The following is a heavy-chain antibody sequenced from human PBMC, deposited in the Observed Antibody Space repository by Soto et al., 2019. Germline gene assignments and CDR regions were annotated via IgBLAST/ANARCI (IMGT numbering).Heavy chain of an antibody. Sequence: VGSLRLSCACSVFTLGDHYIDCVRESPGKCLEWVGRSRDKPQGYSTAYAASVKGRFTTSRDESKNSAYLQMNSLKTEDTAVYYCVRATYFSDSSGPNRCLDYWGQGTLVTVSS. V-gene: IGHV3-72*01. CDR2: SRDKPQGYST. D-gene: IGHD3-22*01. CDR1: VFTLGDHY. CDR3: VRATYFSDSSGPNRCLDY. J-gene: IGHJ4*02.